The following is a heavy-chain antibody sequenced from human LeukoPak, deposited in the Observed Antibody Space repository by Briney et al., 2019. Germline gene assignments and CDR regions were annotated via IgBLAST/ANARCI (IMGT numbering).Heavy chain of an antibody. Sequence: SETLSLTCTVSGGSISSGSYYWSWIRQPAGKGLEWTGRIYSSGSTNYNPSLNSRVTISLDTSKNQFSLKLSSVTAADTAVYYCARIEMATRPVDYWGQGTLVTVSS. D-gene: IGHD5-24*01. CDR1: GGSISSGSYY. J-gene: IGHJ4*02. CDR2: IYSSGST. CDR3: ARIEMATRPVDY. V-gene: IGHV4-61*02.